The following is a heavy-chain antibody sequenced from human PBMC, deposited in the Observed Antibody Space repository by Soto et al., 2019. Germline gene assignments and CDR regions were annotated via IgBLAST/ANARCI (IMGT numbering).Heavy chain of an antibody. D-gene: IGHD2-15*01. CDR3: GRGFGGTH. J-gene: IGHJ4*02. CDR2: INQDGSAK. Sequence: AQGRGLEWVANINQDGSAKYYVDSVKGRFTISRDNAKSSLYLQINSLRAEDTATYYCGRGFGGTHWGQGSLVTVSS. V-gene: IGHV3-7*05.